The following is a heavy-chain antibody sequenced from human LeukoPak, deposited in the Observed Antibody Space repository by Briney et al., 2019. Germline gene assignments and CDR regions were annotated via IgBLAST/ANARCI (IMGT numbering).Heavy chain of an antibody. J-gene: IGHJ4*02. D-gene: IGHD2-2*01. CDR1: GGSISSFY. V-gene: IGHV4-59*08. Sequence: SETLSLTCTVSGGSISSFYWSWIWQPPGKGLEWIGYVSYSGSTNYDPSLKSRVTISLGTSSNQFSLKLSSVTAADTAVYYCARHVGGTTYDYWGQGTLVTVSS. CDR2: VSYSGST. CDR3: ARHVGGTTYDY.